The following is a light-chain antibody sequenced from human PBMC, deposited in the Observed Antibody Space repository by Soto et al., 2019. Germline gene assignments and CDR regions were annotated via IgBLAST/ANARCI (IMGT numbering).Light chain of an antibody. Sequence: QSALTQPASVSRSPGQSITISCTGTSSDVGGYNYVSWYQQHPGKAPKLMICDVSNRPSGVSNRFSGSKSGNTASLTISGRQAEDEADYYCSSYTSSSTLVFGGGTKLTVL. J-gene: IGLJ2*01. CDR1: SSDVGGYNY. CDR2: DVS. CDR3: SSYTSSSTLV. V-gene: IGLV2-14*01.